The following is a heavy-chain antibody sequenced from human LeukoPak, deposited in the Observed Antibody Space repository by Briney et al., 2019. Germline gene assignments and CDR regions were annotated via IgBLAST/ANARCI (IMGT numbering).Heavy chain of an antibody. CDR2: MTPDGSEI. J-gene: IGHJ4*02. V-gene: IGHV3-7*01. Sequence: PAGGSLRLSCVASGLIFADSWMSWVRQAPGKGPEWVANMTPDGSEINYVDSVKGRFTISRDNAKNSLHLRMNSLKDEDTALYYCGGKRWSTGCYGGDWGQGARVTVSS. D-gene: IGHD6-19*01. CDR3: GGKRWSTGCYGGD. CDR1: GLIFADSW.